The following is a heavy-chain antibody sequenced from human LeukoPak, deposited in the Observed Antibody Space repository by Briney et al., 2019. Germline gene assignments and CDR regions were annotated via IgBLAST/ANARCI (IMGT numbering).Heavy chain of an antibody. V-gene: IGHV3-30-3*01. Sequence: GGSLRLSCAASGFTFSSYAMHWVRQAPGKGLEWVAVISYDGSNKYYADSVKGRFTISRDNSKNTLYLQMNSLRAEDTAVYYCARGYNLPRITMIVVVISGGFDYWGQGTLVTVSS. D-gene: IGHD3-22*01. J-gene: IGHJ4*02. CDR1: GFTFSSYA. CDR3: ARGYNLPRITMIVVVISGGFDY. CDR2: ISYDGSNK.